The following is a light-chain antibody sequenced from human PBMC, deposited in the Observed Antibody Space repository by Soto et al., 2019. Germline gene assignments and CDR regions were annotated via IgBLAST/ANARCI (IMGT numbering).Light chain of an antibody. J-gene: IGLJ1*01. CDR2: DVS. CDR3: KSFTTSSTYV. CDR1: TSVVGRYNY. V-gene: IGLV2-14*03. Sequence: QSVLTQPASVSGSPGQSISISCTGTTSVVGRYNYVSWYQQHPGKAPKLMIYDVSYRPSWVSNRFSGSKSGITASLTISGLQAEDEADYYCKSFTTSSTYVFGTGNKVTDL.